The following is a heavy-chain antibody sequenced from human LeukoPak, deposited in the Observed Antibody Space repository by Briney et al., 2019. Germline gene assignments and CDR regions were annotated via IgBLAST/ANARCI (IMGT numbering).Heavy chain of an antibody. V-gene: IGHV4-30-4*01. CDR2: INHSGST. Sequence: SQTLSLTCTVSGASISTGDYNWSWIRQAPGRGLEWIGEINHSGSTNYNPSLKSRVTISVDTSKNQFSLKLSSVTAADTAVYYCARGSLYSSSWDYFDYWGQGTLVTVSS. D-gene: IGHD6-13*01. CDR1: GASISTGDYN. CDR3: ARGSLYSSSWDYFDY. J-gene: IGHJ4*02.